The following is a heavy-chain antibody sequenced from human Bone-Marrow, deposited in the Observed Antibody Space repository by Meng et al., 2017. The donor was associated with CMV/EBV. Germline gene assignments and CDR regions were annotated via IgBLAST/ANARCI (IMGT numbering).Heavy chain of an antibody. CDR3: ARSYEYVWGFDP. J-gene: IGHJ5*02. V-gene: IGHV1-2*02. CDR2: INPNSGGT. D-gene: IGHD3-16*01. Sequence: ASVKVSCKASGYTFTGYYMHWVRQAPGQGLEWMGWINPNSGGTNYAQKFQGRVTMTRDTSIRSAYMELSRMRSDDAAEYYCARSYEYVWGFDPWGQGTLVTVSS. CDR1: GYTFTGYY.